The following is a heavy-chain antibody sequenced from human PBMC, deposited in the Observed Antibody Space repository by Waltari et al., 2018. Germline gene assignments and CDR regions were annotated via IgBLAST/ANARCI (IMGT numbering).Heavy chain of an antibody. Sequence: QVQLVESGGGVVQPGRSLRLSCAACGFTFSSYGMHWVRQAPGKGLEWVAVIWYDGSKKYYADSLNVRFTISRDNSKNTLYLQMNSLRAEDTAMYYCAKGAHGSSWYYFDYWGQGTLVTVSS. CDR3: AKGAHGSSWYYFDY. J-gene: IGHJ4*02. V-gene: IGHV3-30*18. CDR2: IWYDGSKK. CDR1: GFTFSSYG. D-gene: IGHD6-13*01.